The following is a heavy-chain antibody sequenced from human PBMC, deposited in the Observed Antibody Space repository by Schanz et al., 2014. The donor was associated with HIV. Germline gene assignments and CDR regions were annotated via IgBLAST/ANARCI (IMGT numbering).Heavy chain of an antibody. J-gene: IGHJ6*02. CDR1: GFTFSNYA. V-gene: IGHV3-30*04. Sequence: QVQLVESGGGVVQPGRSLRLSCAVSGFTFSNYAMHWVRQAPGKGLEWLAFISYDGSNKYYADSVKGRFTVSRENSKNTLYLQMNSLRAEDTALYYCAKVARWDYYGMDVWGQGTAVTVSS. CDR3: AKVARWDYYGMDV. CDR2: ISYDGSNK.